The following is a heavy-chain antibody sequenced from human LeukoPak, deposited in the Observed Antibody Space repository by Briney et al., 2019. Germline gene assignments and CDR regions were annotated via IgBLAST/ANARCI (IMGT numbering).Heavy chain of an antibody. CDR1: GFGFSSHA. D-gene: IGHD3-10*02. J-gene: IGHJ4*02. V-gene: IGHV3-23*01. CDR2: ISGSGSGT. Sequence: PGGSLRLSCAASGFGFSSHAMNWVRQAPGKGLEWVSAISGSGSGTDYADSVKGRFTISRDNSKNTVYLQMNSLRAEDTALYYCAKDVRGYNRPVDYWGQGTLVTVSS. CDR3: AKDVRGYNRPVDY.